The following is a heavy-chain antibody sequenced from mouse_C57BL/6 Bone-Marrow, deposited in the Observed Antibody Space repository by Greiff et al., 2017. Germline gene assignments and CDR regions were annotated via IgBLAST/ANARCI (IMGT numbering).Heavy chain of an antibody. CDR1: GFSINSDCY. D-gene: IGHD2-5*01. J-gene: IGHJ1*03. CDR2: TFYSCIT. CDR3: AGSNYFWYFDV. V-gene: IGHV3-3*01. Sequence: EVQLVESGPSLVRPSQTLSLTCTVTGFSINSDCYWIWIRQFPGNKLEYIGYTFYSCITYYNPSLESRTYITRDTSKNQFSLKLSSVTTEDTATYYCAGSNYFWYFDVWGTGTTVTVSS.